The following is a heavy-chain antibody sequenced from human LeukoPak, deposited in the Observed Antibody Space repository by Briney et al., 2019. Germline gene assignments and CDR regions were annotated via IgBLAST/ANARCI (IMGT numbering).Heavy chain of an antibody. D-gene: IGHD6-19*01. V-gene: IGHV3-33*01. CDR2: IWDDGNNK. CDR3: ARDIGYSSGWYGYFDY. J-gene: IGHJ4*02. CDR1: GFTFSSYG. Sequence: GESLRLSCAASGFTFSSYGMHWVRQAPGKGLEWVAVIWDDGNNKYYADSVKGRFTSSRDNSNNTLYLQMITLRAEDTAVYYFARDIGYSSGWYGYFDYWGKGNLVTVSS.